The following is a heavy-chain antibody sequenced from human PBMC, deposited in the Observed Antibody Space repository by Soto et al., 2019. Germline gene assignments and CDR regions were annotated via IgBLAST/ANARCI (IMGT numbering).Heavy chain of an antibody. J-gene: IGHJ4*02. D-gene: IGHD5-12*01. V-gene: IGHV2-5*02. Sequence: QITLKESGPTLVKPTQTLTLTCTFSGFSLSTSGVGVGWIRQPPGKALEWLALIYWDDDKRYSPSLKSRLTITKATSKNQVALTMTNMDPVDTATYYCAHVYGGYDNFDYWGQGTLVTVSS. CDR2: IYWDDDK. CDR1: GFSLSTSGVG. CDR3: AHVYGGYDNFDY.